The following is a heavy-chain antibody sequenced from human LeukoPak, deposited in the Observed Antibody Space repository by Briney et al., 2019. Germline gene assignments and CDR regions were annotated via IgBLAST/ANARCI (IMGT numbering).Heavy chain of an antibody. D-gene: IGHD5-18*01. CDR3: ARDLYSYERFDY. CDR1: GFTFSSFG. CDR2: INYDGRDV. Sequence: GGSLRLSCAASGFTFSSFGMSWVRQAPGKGLEWVSYINYDGRDVYYADSVRGRFTTSRDNAKNSLYLQVNSLRDEDTAVYYCARDLYSYERFDYWGQGTLVTISS. J-gene: IGHJ4*02. V-gene: IGHV3-48*02.